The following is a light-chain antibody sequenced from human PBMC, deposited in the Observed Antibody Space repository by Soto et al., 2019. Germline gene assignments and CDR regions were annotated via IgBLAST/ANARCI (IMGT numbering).Light chain of an antibody. J-gene: IGLJ1*01. Sequence: QSALTQPASVTGSPGQSITISCTGTSSDVGGYNYVSWYQQHPGKAPKLLIYEVSYRPSGVSNRFSGAKSGNTASLTISGLQAEDEADYYCSSYTTTNTYVFGTGTQLTVL. V-gene: IGLV2-14*01. CDR1: SSDVGGYNY. CDR2: EVS. CDR3: SSYTTTNTYV.